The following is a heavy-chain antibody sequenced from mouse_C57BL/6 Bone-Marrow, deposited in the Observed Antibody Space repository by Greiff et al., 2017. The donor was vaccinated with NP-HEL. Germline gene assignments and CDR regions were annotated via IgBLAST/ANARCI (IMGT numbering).Heavy chain of an antibody. J-gene: IGHJ2*01. CDR1: GYTFTSYW. CDR2: IDPSDSYT. Sequence: QVQLQQSGAELVMPGASVKLSCKASGYTFTSYWMHWVKQRPGQGLEWIGEIDPSDSYTNYNQKFKGKSTLTVDKSSSTAYMQLSSLTAEDSAVYYCARQGITTFFDYWGQGTTLTVSS. V-gene: IGHV1-69*01. D-gene: IGHD2-4*01. CDR3: ARQGITTFFDY.